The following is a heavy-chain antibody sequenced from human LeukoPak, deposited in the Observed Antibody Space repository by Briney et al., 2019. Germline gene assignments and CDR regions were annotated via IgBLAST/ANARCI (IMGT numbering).Heavy chain of an antibody. CDR3: ARGRPETVVDY. CDR1: GYTFTSYG. CDR2: INTYNGNT. D-gene: IGHD4-17*01. Sequence: KPGASVKVSCKASGYTFTSYGISWVRQAPGQGLEWMGWINTYNGNTNYVDNLQGRVTMTTDTSTSTAYMELRGLRSADTAVYYCARGRPETVVDYWGQGTLVTVSS. J-gene: IGHJ4*02. V-gene: IGHV1-18*01.